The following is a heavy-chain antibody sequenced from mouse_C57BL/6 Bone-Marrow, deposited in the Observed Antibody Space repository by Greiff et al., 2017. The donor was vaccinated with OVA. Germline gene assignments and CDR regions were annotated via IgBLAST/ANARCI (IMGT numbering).Heavy chain of an antibody. CDR2: IYPGSGNT. J-gene: IGHJ2*01. Sequence: VQLQQSGPELVKPGASVKISCKASGYSFTSYYIHWVKQRPGQGLERIGWIYPGSGNTKYNEKFKGKATLTADTSSSTAYMQLSSLTSEDSAVYYCAGFGFDYWGQGTTLTVSS. V-gene: IGHV1-66*01. CDR3: AGFGFDY. CDR1: GYSFTSYY.